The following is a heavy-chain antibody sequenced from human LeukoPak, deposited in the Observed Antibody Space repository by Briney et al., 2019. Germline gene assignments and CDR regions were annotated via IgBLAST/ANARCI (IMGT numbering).Heavy chain of an antibody. J-gene: IGHJ6*03. CDR1: GYTFTGYY. D-gene: IGHD5-18*01. V-gene: IGHV1-2*02. CDR2: INPNSGGT. CDR3: ARKYVDTAMVTSSGEKYYYYYYYMDV. Sequence: VASVKVSCKASGYTFTGYYMHWVRQAPGQGLEWMGWINPNSGGTNFAQKFQGRVTMTRDTSINTAYMELSRLRSDDTAVYYCARKYVDTAMVTSSGEKYYYYYYYMDVWGKGTTVTVSS.